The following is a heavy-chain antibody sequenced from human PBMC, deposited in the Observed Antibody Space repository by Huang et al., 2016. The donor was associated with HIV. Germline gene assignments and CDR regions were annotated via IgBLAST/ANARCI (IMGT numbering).Heavy chain of an antibody. V-gene: IGHV5-51*01. CDR3: ARQGVGDFVVEPTGLGAFDI. CDR1: GYTFNGYW. J-gene: IGHJ3*02. CDR2: IDPGDSET. Sequence: EVQLVQSGAVVKKPGESLKISCKGSGYTFNGYWIGWVRQMPGKGLAWMGIIDPGDSETTYSPSFQGQVTISADKSISTAYLQWSGLKASDTAMYYCARQGVGDFVVEPTGLGAFDIWGQGTMVTVSS. D-gene: IGHD2-2*01.